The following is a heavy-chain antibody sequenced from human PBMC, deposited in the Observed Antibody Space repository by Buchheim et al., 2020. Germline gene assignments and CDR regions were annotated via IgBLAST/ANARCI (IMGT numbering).Heavy chain of an antibody. J-gene: IGHJ6*02. CDR2: IIPILGIA. CDR3: ARSNCSSTSCYRRYYYYGMDV. V-gene: IGHV1-69*02. Sequence: QVQLVQSGAEVKKPGSSVKVSCEASGGTFSSYTISWVRQAPGQGLEWMGRIIPILGIANYAQKFQGRVTITADKSTSTAYMELSSLRSEDTAVYYCARSNCSSTSCYRRYYYYGMDVWGQGTT. D-gene: IGHD2-2*02. CDR1: GGTFSSYT.